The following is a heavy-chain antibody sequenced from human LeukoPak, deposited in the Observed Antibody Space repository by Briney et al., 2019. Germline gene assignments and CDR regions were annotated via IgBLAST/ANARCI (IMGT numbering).Heavy chain of an antibody. CDR3: AAERGVAY. J-gene: IGHJ4*02. Sequence: GGSLRLSCAASGFTFSDYYMTWVRQAPGKGLEWLSYITNRGDTVFYADSVKGRFTISRDNAKNSLYLQMNSLRAEDTAVYYCAAERGVAYWGQGTLVTVSS. CDR1: GFTFSDYY. CDR2: ITNRGDTV. D-gene: IGHD3-10*01. V-gene: IGHV3-11*04.